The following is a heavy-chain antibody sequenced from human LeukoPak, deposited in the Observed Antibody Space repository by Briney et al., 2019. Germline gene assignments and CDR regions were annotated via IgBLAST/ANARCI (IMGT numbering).Heavy chain of an antibody. CDR2: INRNGGTT. J-gene: IGHJ4*02. CDR1: GFTFSNHA. V-gene: IGHV3-23*01. Sequence: GALRLSCAASGFTFSNHAMGWVRRAPGKGLDWVSGINRNGGTTYYADSVRGRFTISRDSSQNTLYLQMNSLRAEDTAVYYCAKAVGTSVTYFDYWGQGTLVTVSS. D-gene: IGHD4-17*01. CDR3: AKAVGTSVTYFDY.